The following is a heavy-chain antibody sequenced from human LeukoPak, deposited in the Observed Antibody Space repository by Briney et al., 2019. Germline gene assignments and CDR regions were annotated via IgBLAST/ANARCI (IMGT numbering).Heavy chain of an antibody. J-gene: IGHJ6*03. CDR2: ISSSSSTI. V-gene: IGHV3-48*01. CDR3: ATEPLYYYYMDV. Sequence: HPGGSLRLSCAAPGFSISNYNMNWVRQAPGKGLEWLSSISSSSSTIFYADSVKGRLTISRDNAKNSLFLQMNSLRAEDTAVYYCATEPLYYYYMDVWGKGTTVTVSS. D-gene: IGHD1-14*01. CDR1: GFSISNYN.